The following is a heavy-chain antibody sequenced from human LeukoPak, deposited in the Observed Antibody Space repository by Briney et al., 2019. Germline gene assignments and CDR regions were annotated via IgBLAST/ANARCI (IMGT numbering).Heavy chain of an antibody. CDR3: ARVAPAASSYYYYMDV. J-gene: IGHJ6*03. D-gene: IGHD2-2*01. V-gene: IGHV3-20*04. Sequence: PGGSLRLSCAASGFTFDEHGMNWVRQAPGKGLEWVSNINWNGGSRTYADSVKGRFTISRDNAKNSLYLEMNSLRAEDMALYYCARVAPAASSYYYYMDVWGKGTTVTVSS. CDR2: INWNGGSR. CDR1: GFTFDEHG.